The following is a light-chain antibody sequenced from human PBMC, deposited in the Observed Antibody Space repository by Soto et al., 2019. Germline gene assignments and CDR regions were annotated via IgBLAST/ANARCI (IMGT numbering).Light chain of an antibody. CDR1: SSNIGAGFD. J-gene: IGLJ2*01. Sequence: QSVLTQPPSVSGAPGQRVTISCTGNSSNIGAGFDVHWYQQLPGTAPKLLIYDNSNRPSGVPERFSGSKSGTSASLAITGLQAEDGTDYYCQSYDSRLSAVVFGGGTKLTVL. CDR3: QSYDSRLSAVV. V-gene: IGLV1-40*01. CDR2: DNS.